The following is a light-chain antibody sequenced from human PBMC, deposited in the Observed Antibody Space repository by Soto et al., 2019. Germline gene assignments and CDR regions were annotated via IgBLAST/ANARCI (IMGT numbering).Light chain of an antibody. CDR1: HNINYY. V-gene: IGKV1-17*03. CDR2: SAS. J-gene: IGKJ4*01. Sequence: DIQMTQSPSAMSASVGDRVTISCRASHNINYYLAWFQQKPGKVPKRLIYSASSLQSGVPSRFSGSGSGTECTLTLTGLPPEDTAIYYCLQHNSYPLTFGGGTKVEIK. CDR3: LQHNSYPLT.